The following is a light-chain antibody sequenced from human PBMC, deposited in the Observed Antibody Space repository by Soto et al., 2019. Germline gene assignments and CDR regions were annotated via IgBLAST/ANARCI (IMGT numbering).Light chain of an antibody. CDR3: QQSYSTPIT. Sequence: PMPQSPSSLSASVGASVPLTCRASQSISSYLNWYQQKPGKAPNLLIYTASTLQSGVPSRFSGRGSGTDFTLTISSLQPEDVATYYCQQSYSTPITFGQGTQLEIK. CDR1: QSISSY. J-gene: IGKJ5*01. CDR2: TAS. V-gene: IGKV1-39*01.